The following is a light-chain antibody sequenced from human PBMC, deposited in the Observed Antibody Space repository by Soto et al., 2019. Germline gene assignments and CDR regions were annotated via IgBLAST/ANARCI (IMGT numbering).Light chain of an antibody. Sequence: EIVLTQSPATLSLSPGERATLSCRASQSVSSYLAWYQQKPGQAPRLLIYDASHRAAGIPARFSGSGSGTDFTLTISSLEPEGVAVDYGQQRSCWPTFGQGTKVESK. CDR1: QSVSSY. CDR2: DAS. V-gene: IGKV3-11*01. J-gene: IGKJ1*01. CDR3: QQRSCWPT.